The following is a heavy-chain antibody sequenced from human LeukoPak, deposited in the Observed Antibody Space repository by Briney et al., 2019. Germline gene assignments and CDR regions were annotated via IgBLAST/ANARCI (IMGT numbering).Heavy chain of an antibody. CDR2: IYYSGST. V-gene: IGHV4-59*01. CDR1: GGSISSYY. CDR3: ARGLYGDYGRADAFDI. Sequence: PSETLSLTCTVSGGSISSYYWSWIRQPPGKGLEWIGYIYYSGSTNYNPSLKSRVTISVDTSKNQFSLKLSSVTAADTAVYYCARGLYGDYGRADAFDIWGQGTMVTVSS. D-gene: IGHD4-17*01. J-gene: IGHJ3*02.